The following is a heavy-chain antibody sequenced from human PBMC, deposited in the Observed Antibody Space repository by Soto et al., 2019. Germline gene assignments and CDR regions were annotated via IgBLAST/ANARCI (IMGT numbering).Heavy chain of an antibody. V-gene: IGHV3-15*01. J-gene: IGHJ4*02. Sequence: GGSLRLSCAASGFIFSNAWMSWVCQAPGKGLEWVGRIKSKADGGTTNYAAPVKGRFNISRDGSKNTLYLQMNGLKTEDTAVYYCTTGWSSKDYWGQGTLVPVSS. CDR1: GFIFSNAW. D-gene: IGHD3-3*01. CDR3: TTGWSSKDY. CDR2: IKSKADGGTT.